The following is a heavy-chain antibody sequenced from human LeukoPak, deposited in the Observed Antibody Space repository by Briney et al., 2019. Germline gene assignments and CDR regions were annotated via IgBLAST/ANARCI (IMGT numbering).Heavy chain of an antibody. D-gene: IGHD3-22*01. Sequence: SVKVSCKASGFTFTRSAMQWVRQARGQRLEWIGWIVVGSGNTNYAQTFQERVTITRDMSTSTAYMELSSLRSEDTAVYYCAAADYYDRSGYFPYAFPIWGQGTMGTGSS. CDR1: GFTFTRSA. V-gene: IGHV1-58*02. CDR2: IVVGSGNT. J-gene: IGHJ3*02. CDR3: AAADYYDRSGYFPYAFPI.